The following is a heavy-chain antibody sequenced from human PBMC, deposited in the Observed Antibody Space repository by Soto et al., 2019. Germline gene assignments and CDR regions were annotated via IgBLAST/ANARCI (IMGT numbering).Heavy chain of an antibody. D-gene: IGHD2-8*02. CDR3: TGEVASGY. CDR1: GFTVSTYG. V-gene: IGHV3-30*03. CDR2: ISRDGGNK. Sequence: QVQLVESGGGVVQPGRSLRLSCAVSGFTVSTYGMHWVRQAPGKGLEWVAVISRDGGNKYYADSVKGRFTISRDNSRNTLFLEMNSLRGDDMSVYDCTGEVASGYCGQGTLVTVCS. J-gene: IGHJ4*02.